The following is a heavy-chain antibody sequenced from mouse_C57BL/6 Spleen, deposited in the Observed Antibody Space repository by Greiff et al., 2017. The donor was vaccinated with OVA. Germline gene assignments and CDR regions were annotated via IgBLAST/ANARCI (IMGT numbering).Heavy chain of an antibody. CDR2: IDPSDSYT. Sequence: QVQLQQPGAELVKPGASVKLSCKASGYTFTSYWMQWVKQRPGQGLEWIGEIDPSDSYTNYNQKFKGKATLTVDTSSSTAYMQLSSLTSEDSAVYYCARRRSFCDYWGQGTTLTVSS. V-gene: IGHV1-50*01. CDR1: GYTFTSYW. CDR3: ARRRSFCDY. J-gene: IGHJ2*01. D-gene: IGHD1-1*01.